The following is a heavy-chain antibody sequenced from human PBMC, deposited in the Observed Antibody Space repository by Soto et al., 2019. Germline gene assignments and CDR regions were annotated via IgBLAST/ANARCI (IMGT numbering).Heavy chain of an antibody. CDR3: AKYNVEAYCTNGVCYVRSKPLDY. Sequence: HPGGSLRLSCAASGFTFSSYAMSWVRQAPGKGLEWVSAISGSGGSTYYADSVKGRFTISRDNSKNTLYLQMNSLRAEDTAVYYCAKYNVEAYCTNGVCYVRSKPLDYWGQGTLVTVSS. V-gene: IGHV3-23*01. J-gene: IGHJ4*02. D-gene: IGHD2-8*01. CDR2: ISGSGGST. CDR1: GFTFSSYA.